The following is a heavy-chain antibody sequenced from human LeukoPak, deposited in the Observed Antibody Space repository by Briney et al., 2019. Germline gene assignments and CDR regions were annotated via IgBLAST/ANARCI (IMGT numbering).Heavy chain of an antibody. CDR2: INHSGST. Sequence: SETLPLTCAVYGGSFSGYYWSWIRQPPGKGLEWIGEINHSGSTNYNPSLKSRVSISVDSSKNQFSLKLSSVTAADTAVYYCARGSDTAAGLYWGQGTLVTVSS. J-gene: IGHJ4*02. D-gene: IGHD6-13*01. CDR1: GGSFSGYY. V-gene: IGHV4-34*01. CDR3: ARGSDTAAGLY.